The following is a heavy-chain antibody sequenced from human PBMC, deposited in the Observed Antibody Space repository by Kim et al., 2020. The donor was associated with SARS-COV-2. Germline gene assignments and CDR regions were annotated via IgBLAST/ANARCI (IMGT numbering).Heavy chain of an antibody. V-gene: IGHV3-30-3*01. D-gene: IGHD4-17*01. CDR1: GFTFSSYA. J-gene: IGHJ3*02. CDR2: ISYDGSNK. Sequence: GGSLRLSCAASGFTFSSYAMHWVRQAPGKGLEWVAVISYDGSNKYYADSVKGRFTISRDNSKNTLYLQMNSLRAEDTAVYYCATVGTVTLGAFDIWGQGTMVTVSS. CDR3: ATVGTVTLGAFDI.